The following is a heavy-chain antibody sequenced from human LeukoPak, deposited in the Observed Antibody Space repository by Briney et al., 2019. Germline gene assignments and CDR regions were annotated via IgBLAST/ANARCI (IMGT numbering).Heavy chain of an antibody. CDR1: GFTFSSYW. Sequence: GGSLRLSCEASGFTFSSYWMNWVRQGPGKGLVWVSCINTDGSSTSYADSVKGRFTISRDNAKNTLYLQMNSLRAEDTAVYYCARAPFDYWGQGTLVTVSS. CDR2: INTDGSST. V-gene: IGHV3-74*01. J-gene: IGHJ4*02. CDR3: ARAPFDY.